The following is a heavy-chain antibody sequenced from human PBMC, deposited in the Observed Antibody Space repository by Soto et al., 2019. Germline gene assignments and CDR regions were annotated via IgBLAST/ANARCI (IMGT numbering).Heavy chain of an antibody. J-gene: IGHJ4*02. Sequence: GASVKVSCKASGGTFSSYAISWARHAPGKGLEWMGGIIPIFGTANYAQKFQGRVTITADESTSTAYMELSSLRSEDTAVYYCATYAQIRDTAMVTPYFDYWGQGTLVTVPQ. CDR2: IIPIFGTA. D-gene: IGHD5-18*01. CDR1: GGTFSSYA. V-gene: IGHV1-69*13. CDR3: ATYAQIRDTAMVTPYFDY.